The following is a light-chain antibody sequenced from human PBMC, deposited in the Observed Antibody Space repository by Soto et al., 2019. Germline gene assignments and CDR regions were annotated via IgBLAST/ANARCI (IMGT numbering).Light chain of an antibody. Sequence: QSALTQPASVSGSPGQSLTISCTGTSSDVGGYNYVSWYQHHPGKAPILMIYDVNNRPSGVSNRFFGSKSGNTASLTISGLQAEDEADYYCSSYSSSSLYVFGTATKLTVL. CDR3: SSYSSSSLYV. CDR2: DVN. V-gene: IGLV2-14*03. CDR1: SSDVGGYNY. J-gene: IGLJ1*01.